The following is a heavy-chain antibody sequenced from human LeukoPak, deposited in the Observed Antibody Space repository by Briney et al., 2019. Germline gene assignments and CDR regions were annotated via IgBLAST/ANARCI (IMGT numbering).Heavy chain of an antibody. J-gene: IGHJ6*02. V-gene: IGHV3-53*01. CDR3: ARDRMVATIDGYYYYYGMDV. CDR1: GFTFSSYA. CDR2: IYSGGST. Sequence: GGSLRLSCAASGFTFSSYAMSWVRQAPGKGLEWVSVIYSGGSTYYADSVKGRFTISRDNSKNTLYLQMNSLRAEDTAVYYCARDRMVATIDGYYYYYGMDVWGQGTTVTVSS. D-gene: IGHD5-12*01.